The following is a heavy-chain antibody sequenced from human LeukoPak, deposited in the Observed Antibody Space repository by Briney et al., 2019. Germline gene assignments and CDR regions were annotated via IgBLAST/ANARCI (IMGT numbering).Heavy chain of an antibody. V-gene: IGHV4-59*02. D-gene: IGHD2-15*01. CDR2: IYYSGST. CDR1: GGSVSSYF. Sequence: ASETLSLTCTVSGGSVSSYFWSWIRQPPGKGLEWIGYIYYSGSTNYNPSLKSRVTISVDTSKNQFSLKLSSVTAADTAVYYCARAREFGYCSGGSCYLGYYGMDVWGQGTTVTVSS. J-gene: IGHJ6*02. CDR3: ARAREFGYCSGGSCYLGYYGMDV.